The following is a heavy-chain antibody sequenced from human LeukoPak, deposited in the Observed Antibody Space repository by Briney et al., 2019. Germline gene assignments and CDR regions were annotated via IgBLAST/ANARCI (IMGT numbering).Heavy chain of an antibody. D-gene: IGHD6-13*01. CDR2: INHSGST. Sequence: SETLSLTCAVYGGSFSGYYWSWIRQPPGKGLEWIGEINHSGSTNYNPSLKSRVTISVDTSKNQFSLKLSSVTAADTAVYYCARAGIAAAGYWFDPWGQGTLVTVSS. J-gene: IGHJ5*02. V-gene: IGHV4-34*01. CDR1: GGSFSGYY. CDR3: ARAGIAAAGYWFDP.